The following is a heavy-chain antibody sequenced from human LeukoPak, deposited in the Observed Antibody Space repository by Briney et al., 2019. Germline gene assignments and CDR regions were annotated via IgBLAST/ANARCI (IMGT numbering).Heavy chain of an antibody. D-gene: IGHD6-13*01. Sequence: GGSLRLSCAASGFTLSPYTTNWVRQAPGKGLEWVSSISSSSSYIYYADAVKGRFTISRDNANNSLYLQMNSLRAEDTAVYFCARYRSSPNFDYWGQGTLVTVSS. CDR1: GFTLSPYT. J-gene: IGHJ4*02. CDR3: ARYRSSPNFDY. CDR2: ISSSSSYI. V-gene: IGHV3-21*06.